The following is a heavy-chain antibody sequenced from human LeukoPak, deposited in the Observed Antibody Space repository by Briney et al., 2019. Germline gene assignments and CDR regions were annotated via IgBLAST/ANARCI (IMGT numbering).Heavy chain of an antibody. V-gene: IGHV1-2*02. CDR2: INPNSGGT. J-gene: IGHJ4*02. CDR3: ARVIPAARAPIDY. Sequence: GASVEVSCKASGYTFTGYYMHWVRQAPGQGLEWMGWINPNSGGTNYAQKFQGRVTMTRDTSISTAYMELSRLRSDDTAVHYCARVIPAARAPIDYWGQGTLVTVSS. CDR1: GYTFTGYY. D-gene: IGHD6-13*01.